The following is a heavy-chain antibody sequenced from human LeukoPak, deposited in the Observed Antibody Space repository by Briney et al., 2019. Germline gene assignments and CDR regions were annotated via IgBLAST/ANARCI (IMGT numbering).Heavy chain of an antibody. CDR3: PRKYDSSGYFDY. D-gene: IGHD3-22*01. J-gene: IGHJ4*02. Sequence: GGSLRLSCEASGFTFIRYAMSWVRQAPGKGLEWVSTISGNGDSAYYADSVKGRFTISRDNSKNTLYPQMDSLRAEDTAVYYCPRKYDSSGYFDYWGQGTLVAVSS. CDR2: ISGNGDSA. CDR1: GFTFIRYA. V-gene: IGHV3-23*01.